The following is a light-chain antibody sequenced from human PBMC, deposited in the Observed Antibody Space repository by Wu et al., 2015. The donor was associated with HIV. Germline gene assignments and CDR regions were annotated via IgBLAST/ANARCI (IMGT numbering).Light chain of an antibody. V-gene: IGKV3D-15*01. CDR1: ETVSNTD. Sequence: VLTQSPGTLSLSPGERATLPCRASETVSNTDLAWYQQRPGQAPRLLIYSTSSRTTGVPDRFSGSGSGTEFILTISSMQSEDFAVYYCQQYNKRPQTFGQGTKVEIK. CDR2: STS. J-gene: IGKJ1*01. CDR3: QQYNKRPQT.